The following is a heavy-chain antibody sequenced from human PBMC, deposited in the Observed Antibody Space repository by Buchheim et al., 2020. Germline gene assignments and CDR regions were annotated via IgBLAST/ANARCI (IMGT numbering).Heavy chain of an antibody. CDR3: ARDITSGGMDV. CDR2: ISYDGSNK. CDR1: GFTFSSYA. D-gene: IGHD1-20*01. Sequence: QVQLVESGGGVVQPGRSLRLSCAASGFTFSSYAMHWVRQAPGKGLEWVAVISYDGSNKYYADSVKGRFTISRANSTNTLYLQMNSLRAEDTAVYYCARDITSGGMDVWGQGTT. V-gene: IGHV3-30*04. J-gene: IGHJ6*02.